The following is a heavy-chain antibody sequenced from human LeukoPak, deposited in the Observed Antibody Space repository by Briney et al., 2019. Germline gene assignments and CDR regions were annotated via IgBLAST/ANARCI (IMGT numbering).Heavy chain of an antibody. CDR1: GYTFTSYG. CDR3: ARCSRYYYGSASYYNSDDAFDI. J-gene: IGHJ3*02. Sequence: ASVKVSCTASGYTFTSYGISWVRQAPGQGLEWMGWISAYNGNTNNAQKLQGRVTMTTDTSTSTAYMELRSLRSGDTAVYYCARCSRYYYGSASYYNSDDAFDIWGQGTMVTVSS. CDR2: ISAYNGNT. V-gene: IGHV1-18*01. D-gene: IGHD3-10*01.